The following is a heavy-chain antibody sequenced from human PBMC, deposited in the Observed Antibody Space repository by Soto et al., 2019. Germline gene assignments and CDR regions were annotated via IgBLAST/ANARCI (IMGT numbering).Heavy chain of an antibody. V-gene: IGHV1-46*01. D-gene: IGHD3-22*01. CDR1: GYTFTNYY. Sequence: QVQLVQSGAEVKKPGASVKVSCKASGYTFTNYYMHWVRQAPGQGLEWMGIINPSGGSTTYAQKFQGRVTMTRDTSTSTVYMELSSLRSEDTAVYYCARDHSSGLTDYWGQGTLVTVSS. CDR2: INPSGGST. CDR3: ARDHSSGLTDY. J-gene: IGHJ4*02.